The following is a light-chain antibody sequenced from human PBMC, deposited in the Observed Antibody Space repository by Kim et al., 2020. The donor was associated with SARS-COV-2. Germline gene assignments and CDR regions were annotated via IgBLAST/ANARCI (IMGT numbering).Light chain of an antibody. CDR3: QQYASSPWT. CDR1: RSVGRSY. V-gene: IGKV3-20*01. J-gene: IGKJ1*01. Sequence: SPGERATLSCRASRSVGRSYLAWYRQKPGQAPRLLRYGASSRASGIPDRFSGSGSGTDFTLTISRLEPEDVAVYHCQQYASSPWTFGQGTRVDIK. CDR2: GAS.